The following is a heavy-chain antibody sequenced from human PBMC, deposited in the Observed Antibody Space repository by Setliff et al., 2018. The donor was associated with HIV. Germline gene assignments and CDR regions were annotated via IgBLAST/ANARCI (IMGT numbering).Heavy chain of an antibody. J-gene: IGHJ4*02. D-gene: IGHD3-16*02. Sequence: PSETLSLTCTVSGGSINNYYWSWIRQPPGKGLEYIGYIYTNGGTNYNPSLKSRVTISVDTSKNQFSLRLNSVTAADTAVYYCARHLAEADRYRFSRVHGALKYWGQGVLVTVSS. CDR2: IYTNGGT. V-gene: IGHV4-4*08. CDR1: GGSINNYY. CDR3: ARHLAEADRYRFSRVHGALKY.